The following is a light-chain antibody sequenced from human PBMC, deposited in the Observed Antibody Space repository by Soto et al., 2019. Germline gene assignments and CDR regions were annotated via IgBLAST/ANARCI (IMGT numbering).Light chain of an antibody. V-gene: IGLV2-23*01. Sequence: QSALTQPASVSGSPGQSITISCTGTSSDVGSYNLVSWYQQHPGKAPKLMIYEGSKRPSGVSNRFSGSKSGNTASLTISGLQAEDEADYSCCSYAGSSTFYVFGTGTKVPAL. CDR1: SSDVGSYNL. CDR3: CSYAGSSTFYV. J-gene: IGLJ1*01. CDR2: EGS.